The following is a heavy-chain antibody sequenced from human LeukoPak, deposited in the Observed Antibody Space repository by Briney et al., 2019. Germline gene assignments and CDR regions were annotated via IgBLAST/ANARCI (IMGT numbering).Heavy chain of an antibody. V-gene: IGHV4-59*01. D-gene: IGHD3-16*02. CDR2: IYYSGST. CDR3: ARVLYARFDP. CDR1: GGSISSYY. Sequence: SETLSLTCTVSGGSISSYYWSWLRQPPGKGLEWIGYIYYSGSTNYNPSLKSRVTISVDTSKNQFSLKLSSVTAAGTAVYYCARVLYARFDPWGQGNLVTVSS. J-gene: IGHJ5*02.